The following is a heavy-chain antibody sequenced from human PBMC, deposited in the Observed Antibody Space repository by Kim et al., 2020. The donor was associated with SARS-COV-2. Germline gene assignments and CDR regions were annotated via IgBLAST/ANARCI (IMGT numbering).Heavy chain of an antibody. D-gene: IGHD3-9*01. V-gene: IGHV3-7*01. CDR1: GFTFSSYW. CDR3: AQDLGILTGGADAFDN. J-gene: IGHJ3*02. Sequence: GGSLRLSCAASGFTFSSYWMSWVRQAPGKGLEWVANIKQDGSEKYYVDSVKGRFTISRDNAKNSLYLQMNSLRAEDTAVYYCAQDLGILTGGADAFDNWGQGTMVTVSS. CDR2: IKQDGSEK.